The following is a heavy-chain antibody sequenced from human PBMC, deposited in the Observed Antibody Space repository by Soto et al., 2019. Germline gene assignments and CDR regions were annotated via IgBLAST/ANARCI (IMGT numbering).Heavy chain of an antibody. CDR3: AREGYDILTGDV. CDR2: ISSSGSTI. CDR1: VFTFIRYE. D-gene: IGHD3-9*01. V-gene: IGHV3-48*03. Sequence: GPLRPSGPASVFTFIRYEMNWVRQAPGKGLEWVSYISSSGSTIYYADSVKGRFTISRDNAKNSLYLQMNSLRAEDTAVYYCAREGYDILTGDVWGQGTTVTVSS. J-gene: IGHJ6*02.